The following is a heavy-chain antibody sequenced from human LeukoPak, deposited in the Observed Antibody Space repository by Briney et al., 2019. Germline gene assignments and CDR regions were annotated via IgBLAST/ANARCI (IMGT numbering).Heavy chain of an antibody. J-gene: IGHJ5*02. V-gene: IGHV3-48*03. Sequence: GGSLRLSCAASGFTFSGYEMNWVRQAPGKGLEWVSYISTSGSTKYYADSVKGRFTISRDNAKNSLYLQMNSLRAEDTAVYYCAREANNWFDPWGQGTLVTVSS. CDR2: ISTSGSTK. CDR3: AREANNWFDP. CDR1: GFTFSGYE.